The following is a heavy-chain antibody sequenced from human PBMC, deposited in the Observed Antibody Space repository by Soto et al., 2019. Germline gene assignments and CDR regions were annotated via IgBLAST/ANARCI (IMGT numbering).Heavy chain of an antibody. CDR3: ARRRQLGGTFFFDY. V-gene: IGHV4-59*01. Sequence: SETLSLTCTVSGGSISSYYWSWIRQPPGKGLEWIGYIYYSGSTNYNPSLKSRVTISVDTSKNQFSLRLSSVTAADTAVYYCARRRQLGGTFFFDYWGQGALVTVSS. CDR2: IYYSGST. D-gene: IGHD3-10*01. CDR1: GGSISSYY. J-gene: IGHJ4*02.